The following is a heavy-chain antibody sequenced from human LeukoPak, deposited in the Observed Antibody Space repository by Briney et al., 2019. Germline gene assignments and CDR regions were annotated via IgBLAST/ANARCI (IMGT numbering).Heavy chain of an antibody. J-gene: IGHJ5*02. CDR3: ARVTHTELSTWFDP. Sequence: ASVKVSCKASGYTFTGYYMHWVRQAPGQGLEWMGWINPNSGGTNYAQKFQGRVTMTRDTSISTAYMELSRLRSDDTAVYYCARVTHTELSTWFDPWGQGTLVTVSS. CDR2: INPNSGGT. D-gene: IGHD5-18*01. V-gene: IGHV1-2*02. CDR1: GYTFTGYY.